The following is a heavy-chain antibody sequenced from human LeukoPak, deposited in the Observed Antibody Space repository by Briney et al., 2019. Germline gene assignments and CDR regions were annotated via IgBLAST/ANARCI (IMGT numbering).Heavy chain of an antibody. Sequence: SETLSLTCTVSGDSISSGPYYWGWIRQPPGKGLEWIGNIYYGEKTYYNPSLKSRVTISIDTSNNQFYLKLSSLTAADTAVYYCARRDDSSGYHKIFDYWGQGTLVTVSS. V-gene: IGHV4-39*01. CDR2: IYYGEKT. J-gene: IGHJ4*02. CDR1: GDSISSGPYY. D-gene: IGHD3-22*01. CDR3: ARRDDSSGYHKIFDY.